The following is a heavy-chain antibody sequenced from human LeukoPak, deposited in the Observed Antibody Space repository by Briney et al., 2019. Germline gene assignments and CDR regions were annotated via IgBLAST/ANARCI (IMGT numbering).Heavy chain of an antibody. Sequence: ASVKVSCKASGYTFTSYYMRWVRQAPGQGLEWMGIINPSGGSTSYAQKFQGRVTMTRDTSTSTVYMELSSLRSEDTAVYYCAREPVTVTTGNDAFDIWGQGTMVTVSS. CDR1: GYTFTSYY. V-gene: IGHV1-46*01. D-gene: IGHD4-17*01. CDR2: INPSGGST. CDR3: AREPVTVTTGNDAFDI. J-gene: IGHJ3*02.